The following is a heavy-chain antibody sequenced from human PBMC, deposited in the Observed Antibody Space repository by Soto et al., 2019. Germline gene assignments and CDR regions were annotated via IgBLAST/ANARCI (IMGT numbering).Heavy chain of an antibody. V-gene: IGHV3-33*01. J-gene: IGHJ4*02. D-gene: IGHD6-13*01. Sequence: QVQLVESGGGVVQPGRSLRLSCAASGFTFSNYGMHWVRQAPGKGLEWVAVIWYDGSNKYYADSVKGRFTISRDQSKNTLYLQMNNLRAEDTAVYYCARDIRSSWYDYWGQGTLVTVSS. CDR2: IWYDGSNK. CDR3: ARDIRSSWYDY. CDR1: GFTFSNYG.